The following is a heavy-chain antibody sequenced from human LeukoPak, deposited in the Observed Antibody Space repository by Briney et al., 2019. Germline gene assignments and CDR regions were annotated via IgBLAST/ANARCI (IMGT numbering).Heavy chain of an antibody. D-gene: IGHD1-14*01. Sequence: GGSLRLSCAASGFTFSDYWMHWVRQASGKGLEWVSTISNSDYSTYYADSVKGRFTISRANSENTLYLQMNNLRAEDTAVYYCAKATGYLLWGQGTLVTVSS. J-gene: IGHJ4*02. CDR3: AKATGYLL. CDR2: ISNSDYST. CDR1: GFTFSDYW. V-gene: IGHV3-23*01.